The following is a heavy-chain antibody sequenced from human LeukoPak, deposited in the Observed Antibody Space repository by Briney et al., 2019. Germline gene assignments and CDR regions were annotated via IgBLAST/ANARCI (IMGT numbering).Heavy chain of an antibody. Sequence: GGSLRLSCTASGFTFSSYAMSWVRQAPGKGLEWVSAISGGGGTTYYADSVRGRFTISRDNSKSTLYLQMNSLRAEDTAVYYCARDLRGDAFDIWGQGTMVTVSS. V-gene: IGHV3-23*01. CDR2: ISGGGGTT. D-gene: IGHD3-10*01. J-gene: IGHJ3*02. CDR3: ARDLRGDAFDI. CDR1: GFTFSSYA.